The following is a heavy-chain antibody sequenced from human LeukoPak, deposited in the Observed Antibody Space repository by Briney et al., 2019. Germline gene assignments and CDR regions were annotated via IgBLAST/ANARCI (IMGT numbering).Heavy chain of an antibody. CDR3: YSQDIVVVPAAQGGMDY. J-gene: IGHJ4*02. V-gene: IGHV3-30*03. D-gene: IGHD2-2*01. Sequence: GRPLRLSCAASGFTFSSYGMHWVRQAPGKGLEWVAVISYDGSNKYYADSVKGRFTISRDNSKNTLYLQMNSLRAEDTAVYYCYSQDIVVVPAAQGGMDYWGQGTLVTVSS. CDR2: ISYDGSNK. CDR1: GFTFSSYG.